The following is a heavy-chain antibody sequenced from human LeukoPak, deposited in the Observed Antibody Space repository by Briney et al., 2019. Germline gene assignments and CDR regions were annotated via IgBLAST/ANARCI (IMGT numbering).Heavy chain of an antibody. J-gene: IGHJ4*02. CDR3: AKDTEPWIQAYYFDY. D-gene: IGHD5-18*01. CDR1: GFTFSSYG. CDR2: IWYDGSNK. Sequence: GGSLRLSCAASGFTFSSYGMHWVRQAPGKGLEWVAVIWYDGSNKYYADSVKGRFTISRDNSKNTLYLQMNGLRAEDTAVYYCAKDTEPWIQAYYFDYWGQGTLVTVSS. V-gene: IGHV3-33*06.